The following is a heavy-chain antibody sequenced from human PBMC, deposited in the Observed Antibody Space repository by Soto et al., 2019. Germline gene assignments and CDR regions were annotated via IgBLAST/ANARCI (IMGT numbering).Heavy chain of an antibody. D-gene: IGHD3-3*01. CDR3: ARDCSRTIFGVLIITGDAFDI. J-gene: IGHJ3*02. Sequence: PSETLSLTCAVSGYSISSGYYWGWIRQPPGKGLEWIGSIYHSGSTYYNPSLKSRVTISVDTSKNQFSLKLSSVTAADTAVYYCARDCSRTIFGVLIITGDAFDIWGQGTMVTVSS. CDR2: IYHSGST. V-gene: IGHV4-38-2*02. CDR1: GYSISSGYY.